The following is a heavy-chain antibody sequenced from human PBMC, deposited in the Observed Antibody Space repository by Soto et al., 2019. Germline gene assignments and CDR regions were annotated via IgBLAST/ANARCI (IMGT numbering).Heavy chain of an antibody. CDR1: RGSISTYY. CDR3: ARHEAAVAGTEVWYFDL. D-gene: IGHD6-19*01. CDR2: IYYNGIT. V-gene: IGHV4-59*08. Sequence: QVQLQESGPGLVKPSETLSLTCTVSRGSISTYYWSWIRQPPGKRLEWIGYIYYNGITHYNPSLKSRGTISLDTSKNQFSLKLSSVTAADTAVYFCARHEAAVAGTEVWYFDLWGRGALVTVSS. J-gene: IGHJ2*01.